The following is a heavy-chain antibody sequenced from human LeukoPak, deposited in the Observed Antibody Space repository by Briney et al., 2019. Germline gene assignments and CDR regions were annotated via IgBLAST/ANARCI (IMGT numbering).Heavy chain of an antibody. CDR3: TRMTTGHDY. Sequence: SETLSLTCAGSGVSFNDYYWSWVRQTPGKGLEWIGEINHSGYTNDSPSLKSRVTLSIDTSRKQFSLNLRSVTVADTGIYYCTRMTTGHDYWGQGTLVTVSS. J-gene: IGHJ4*02. CDR2: INHSGYT. CDR1: GVSFNDYY. D-gene: IGHD4-17*01. V-gene: IGHV4-34*01.